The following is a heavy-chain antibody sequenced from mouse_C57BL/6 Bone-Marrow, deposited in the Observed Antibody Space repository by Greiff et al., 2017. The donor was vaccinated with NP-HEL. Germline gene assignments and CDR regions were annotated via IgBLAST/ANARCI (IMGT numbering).Heavy chain of an antibody. J-gene: IGHJ1*03. CDR1: GFTFSDYY. V-gene: IGHV5-16*01. CDR3: ARRSIYYGSSWWYFDV. CDR2: INYDGSST. Sequence: EVHLVESEGGLVQPGSSMKLSCTASGFTFSDYYMAWVRQVPEKGLEWVANINYDGSSTYYLDSLKSRFIISRDNAKNILYLQMSSLKSEDTATYYCARRSIYYGSSWWYFDVWGTGTTVTVSS. D-gene: IGHD1-1*01.